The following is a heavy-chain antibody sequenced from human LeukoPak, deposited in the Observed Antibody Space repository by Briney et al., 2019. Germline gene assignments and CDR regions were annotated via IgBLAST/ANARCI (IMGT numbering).Heavy chain of an antibody. J-gene: IGHJ6*02. V-gene: IGHV1-8*01. Sequence: GASVKVSCKASGYTFSSYDINWVRQAAGQGLEWMGWMNPNSGNTGYAQKFQGRVTMTRNTSISTAYMELSSLRSEDTAVYYCARGRDGSGSYYYYGMDVWGQGTTVTVSS. D-gene: IGHD3-10*01. CDR3: ARGRDGSGSYYYYGMDV. CDR2: MNPNSGNT. CDR1: GYTFSSYD.